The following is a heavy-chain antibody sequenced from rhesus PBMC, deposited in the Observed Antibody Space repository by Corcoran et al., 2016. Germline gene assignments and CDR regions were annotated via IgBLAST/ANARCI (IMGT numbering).Heavy chain of an antibody. D-gene: IGHD6-31*01. CDR2: NEGKRTIT. V-gene: IGHV4-143*01. CDR3: ARQGSGGHDY. CDR1: GGSISGYYY. J-gene: IGHJ4*01. Sequence: QVQLQESGPGLVKPSETLSLTCTVSGGSISGYYYWSWIRQPPGKGMEWIGGNEGKRTITYNNPSLKRRVTSSKDPSKNPFSRKRSCVTAADKAGYYGARQGSGGHDYWGQGVLVTVSS.